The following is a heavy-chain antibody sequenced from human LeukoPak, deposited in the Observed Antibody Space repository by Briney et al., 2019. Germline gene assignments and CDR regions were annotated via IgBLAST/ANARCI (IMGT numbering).Heavy chain of an antibody. CDR1: GSIFTTYW. D-gene: IGHD4-17*01. J-gene: IGHJ4*02. CDR2: IYPGDSDT. Sequence: GESLKICCKGSGSIFTTYWSGWVRQKPGEGLEWIGIIYPGDSDTRYSPSFQGQVTISADKSISTAYLQWSSLKASDTAMYYCAGHVGVYGDGEDYWGQGTLVTVSS. V-gene: IGHV5-51*01. CDR3: AGHVGVYGDGEDY.